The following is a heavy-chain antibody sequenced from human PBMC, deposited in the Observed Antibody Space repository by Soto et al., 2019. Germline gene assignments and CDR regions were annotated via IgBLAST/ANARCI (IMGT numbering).Heavy chain of an antibody. CDR3: ARHDRILFDY. CDR1: GGSISSSSYY. V-gene: IGHV4-39*01. J-gene: IGHJ4*02. Sequence: SETLSLTCTVSGGSISSSSYYWGWFRQPPGKGLEWIGSIYYSGSTYYNPSLKSRVTISVDTSKNQFSLKLSSVTAADTAVYYCARHDRILFDYWGQGTLVTVLL. D-gene: IGHD3-16*02. CDR2: IYYSGST.